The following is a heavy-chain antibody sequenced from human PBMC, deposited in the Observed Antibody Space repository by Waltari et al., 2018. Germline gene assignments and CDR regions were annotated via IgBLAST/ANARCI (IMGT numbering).Heavy chain of an antibody. CDR2: IYYSGST. CDR1: GGSIRSRSYS. CDR3: ARHGRSSSDLDWFDP. Sequence: QLQLQESGPGLAKPSETLSLTCTLSGGSIRSRSYSWGWIRPPPGKGLEGIGSIYYSGSTYYNPSLKSRVTISVDTSKNQFSLKLSSVTAADTAVYYCARHGRSSSDLDWFDPWGQGTLVTVSS. J-gene: IGHJ5*02. D-gene: IGHD6-6*01. V-gene: IGHV4-39*07.